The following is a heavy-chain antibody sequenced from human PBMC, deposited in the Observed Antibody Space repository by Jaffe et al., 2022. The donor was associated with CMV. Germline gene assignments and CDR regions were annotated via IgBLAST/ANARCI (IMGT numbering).Heavy chain of an antibody. CDR1: GFTFSSYS. V-gene: IGHV3-21*01. D-gene: IGHD3-22*01. CDR2: ISSSSSYI. J-gene: IGHJ4*02. CDR3: ASETLTTYYYDSSGYSRDY. Sequence: EVQLVESGGGLVKPGGSLRLSCAASGFTFSSYSMNWVRQAPGKGLEWVSSISSSSSYIYYADSVKGRFTISRDNAKNSLYLQMNSLRAEDTAVYYCASETLTTYYYDSSGYSRDYWGQGTLVTVSS.